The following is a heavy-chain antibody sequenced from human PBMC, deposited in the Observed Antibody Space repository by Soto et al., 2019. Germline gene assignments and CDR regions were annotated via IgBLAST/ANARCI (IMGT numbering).Heavy chain of an antibody. J-gene: IGHJ3*02. CDR3: ARRNYSDSSAPSPRDAFDI. V-gene: IGHV1-18*01. D-gene: IGHD3-22*01. Sequence: ASVKVSCKASCYTFTSYGISWVRQAPGQGLEWMGLISAYNGNTNYAQKLQGRVTMTTDTSTSTAYMELRSLRSDDTAVYYCARRNYSDSSAPSPRDAFDIWGQGTMVTVSS. CDR2: ISAYNGNT. CDR1: CYTFTSYG.